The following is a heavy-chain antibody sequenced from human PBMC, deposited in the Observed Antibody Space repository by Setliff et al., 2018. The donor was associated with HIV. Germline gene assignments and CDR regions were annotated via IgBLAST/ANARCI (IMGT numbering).Heavy chain of an antibody. V-gene: IGHV3-15*01. D-gene: IGHD3-10*01. CDR1: GFTFSSAW. CDR2: ISGTT. CDR3: TTTLSLWFGAPFDY. J-gene: IGHJ4*02. Sequence: GGSLRLSCAASGFTFSSAWMIWVRQAPGKGLDWVGLISGTTDYAAPVKGRFTISRDDSKNTLYLQMNSLKSEDTAVYYCTTTLSLWFGAPFDYWGQGTLVTVSS.